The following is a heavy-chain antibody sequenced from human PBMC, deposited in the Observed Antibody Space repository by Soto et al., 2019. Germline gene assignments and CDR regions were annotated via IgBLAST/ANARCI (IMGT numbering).Heavy chain of an antibody. V-gene: IGHV3-9*01. CDR3: AKDRRAYYYYGMDV. J-gene: IGHJ6*02. CDR2: ISWNSGSI. Sequence: GGSLRLSCAASGFTFDDYAMHWVRQAPGKGLEWVSGISWNSGSIGYADSVKGRFTISRDNAKNSLYLQMNSLRAEDTALYYCAKDRRAYYYYGMDVWGQGTTVTVSS. CDR1: GFTFDDYA. D-gene: IGHD3-10*01.